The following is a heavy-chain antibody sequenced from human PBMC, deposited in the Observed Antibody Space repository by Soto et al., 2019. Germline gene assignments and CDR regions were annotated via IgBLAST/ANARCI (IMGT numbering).Heavy chain of an antibody. J-gene: IGHJ4*02. D-gene: IGHD3-22*01. CDR3: AKDSEVVTFDY. V-gene: IGHV3-30*18. CDR2: ISYDGSNK. CDR1: GFTFSSYG. Sequence: QVQLVESGGGVVQPGRSLRLSCAASGFTFSSYGMHWVRQAPGKGLEWVAVISYDGSNKYYADSVKGRFTISRDNSKNTLYLQMNSLRPEDTAVYYCAKDSEVVTFDYWGQGTLVTVSS.